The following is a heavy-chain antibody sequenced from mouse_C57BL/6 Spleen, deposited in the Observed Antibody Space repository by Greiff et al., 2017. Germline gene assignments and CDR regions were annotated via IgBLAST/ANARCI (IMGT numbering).Heavy chain of an antibody. D-gene: IGHD2-14*01. CDR1: GFTFTDYY. J-gene: IGHJ3*01. V-gene: IGHV7-3*01. CDR3: ARSWGEYDTWFAY. CDR2: IRNKANGYTI. Sequence: EVQLVESGGGLVQPGGSLSLSCAASGFTFTDYYMSWVRQPPGKALEWLGFIRNKANGYTIEYSASVKGRFTISRDNSQSKLYLQMNALRAEDSTNYYCARSWGEYDTWFAYGGQGTLVTVSA.